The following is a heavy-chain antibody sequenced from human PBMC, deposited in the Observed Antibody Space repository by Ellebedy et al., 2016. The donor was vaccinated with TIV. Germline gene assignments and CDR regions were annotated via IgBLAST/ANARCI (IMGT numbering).Heavy chain of an antibody. V-gene: IGHV4-31*03. CDR1: GGSISSGGYY. Sequence: SETLSLTCTVSGGSISSGGYYWSWIRQHPGKGLEWIGYIYYSGSTYYNPSLKSRVTISVDRSKNQFSLKLSSVTAADTAVYYCASGYSGYDYVPSSPLKAVEGYFQHWGQGTLVTVSS. CDR2: IYYSGST. J-gene: IGHJ1*01. D-gene: IGHD5-12*01. CDR3: ASGYSGYDYVPSSPLKAVEGYFQH.